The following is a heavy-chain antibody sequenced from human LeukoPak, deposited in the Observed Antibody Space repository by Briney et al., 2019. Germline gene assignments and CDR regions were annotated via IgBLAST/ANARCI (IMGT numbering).Heavy chain of an antibody. V-gene: IGHV4-30-4*01. Sequence: PSETLSLTCTVSGGSISSGDYYWSWIRQPPGKGLEWIGYIYYSGSTYYNPSLKSRVTISVDTSKNQFSLKLSSVTAADTAVYYCARLIRDGYNSCHDYWGQGTLVTVSS. CDR1: GGSISSGDYY. D-gene: IGHD5-24*01. CDR2: IYYSGST. J-gene: IGHJ4*02. CDR3: ARLIRDGYNSCHDY.